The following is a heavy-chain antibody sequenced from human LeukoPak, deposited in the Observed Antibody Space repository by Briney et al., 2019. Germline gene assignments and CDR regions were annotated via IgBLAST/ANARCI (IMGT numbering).Heavy chain of an antibody. D-gene: IGHD3-10*01. CDR2: ISGSGGST. J-gene: IGHJ4*02. CDR1: GFTFSRYA. Sequence: PGGSLRLSCAASGFTFSRYAMSWVRQAPGKGLEWVSAISGSGGSTYYADSVKGRFTISRDNSKNTLYLQMNSLRAEDTAVYYCAKEKGGSGSYYCIDYWGQGTLVTVSS. CDR3: AKEKGGSGSYYCIDY. V-gene: IGHV3-23*01.